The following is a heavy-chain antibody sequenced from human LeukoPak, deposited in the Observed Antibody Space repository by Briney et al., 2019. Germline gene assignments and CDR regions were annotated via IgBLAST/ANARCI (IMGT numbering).Heavy chain of an antibody. V-gene: IGHV4-59*01. Sequence: PSETLSLTCTVSGGSISSYYWSWIRQPPGKGLEWIGYIYYSGSTNYNPSLKSRVTISVDTSKNQFSLKLSYVTAADTAVYYCARGRDGYNYKDYWGQGTLVTVSS. CDR3: ARGRDGYNYKDY. CDR2: IYYSGST. CDR1: GGSISSYY. J-gene: IGHJ4*02. D-gene: IGHD5-24*01.